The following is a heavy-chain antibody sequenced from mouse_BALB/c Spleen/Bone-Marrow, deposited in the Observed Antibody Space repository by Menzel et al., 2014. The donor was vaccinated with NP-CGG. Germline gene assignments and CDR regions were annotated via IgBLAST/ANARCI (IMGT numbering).Heavy chain of an antibody. J-gene: IGHJ4*01. CDR2: IYPGDGDT. V-gene: IGHV1-87*01. Sequence: VQLQQSGAELARPGASVKLSCKASGYTFTSYWMQWVKQRPGQGLEWIGAIYPGDGDTRYTQKFKGKATLTADKSSSTAYMQLSSLASEDSAVYYCARRDYGIRENYYAMDYWGQGTSVPVSS. CDR3: ARRDYGIRENYYAMDY. CDR1: GYTFTSYW. D-gene: IGHD1-2*01.